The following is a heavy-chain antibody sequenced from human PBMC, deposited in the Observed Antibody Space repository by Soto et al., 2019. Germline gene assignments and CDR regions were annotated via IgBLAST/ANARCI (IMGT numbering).Heavy chain of an antibody. J-gene: IGHJ4*02. Sequence: PSETLSLTCTVSGGSVSSGRYYWSWIRQPPGKGLEWIGYIHDSGSTNYRPSLKSRVTISVGTSKNFFSLYLNSVTAADTAVYFCARASDNPGYYYDYWGQGILVTVSS. V-gene: IGHV4-61*03. CDR3: ARASDNPGYYYDY. CDR1: GGSVSSGRYY. CDR2: IHDSGST. D-gene: IGHD3-9*01.